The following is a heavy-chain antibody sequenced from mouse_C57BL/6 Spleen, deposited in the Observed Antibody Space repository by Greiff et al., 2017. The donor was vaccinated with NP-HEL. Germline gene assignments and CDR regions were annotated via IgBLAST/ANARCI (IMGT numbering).Heavy chain of an antibody. D-gene: IGHD1-1*01. CDR3: ARCPYYGSRYFDV. J-gene: IGHJ1*03. Sequence: QVQLKQPGAELVRPGSSVKLSCKASGYTFTSYWMHWVKQRPIQGLEWIGNIDPSDSETHYNQKFKDKATLTVDKSSSTAYMQLSSLTSEDSAVYYCARCPYYGSRYFDVWGTGTTVTVSS. V-gene: IGHV1-52*01. CDR1: GYTFTSYW. CDR2: IDPSDSET.